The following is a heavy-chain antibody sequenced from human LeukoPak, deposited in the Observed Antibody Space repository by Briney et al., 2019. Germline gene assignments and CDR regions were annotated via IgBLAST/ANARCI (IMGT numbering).Heavy chain of an antibody. CDR3: ARRLVLLWFGELSYFDY. V-gene: IGHV4-34*01. Sequence: KPSETLSLTCAVYVGSFSGYYWSWIRQPPGKGLEWIWEINHSGSTNYNPSLKSRVTISVDTSKNQFSLKLSSVTAADTAVYYCARRLVLLWFGELSYFDYWGQGTLVTVSS. D-gene: IGHD3-10*01. J-gene: IGHJ4*02. CDR2: INHSGST. CDR1: VGSFSGYY.